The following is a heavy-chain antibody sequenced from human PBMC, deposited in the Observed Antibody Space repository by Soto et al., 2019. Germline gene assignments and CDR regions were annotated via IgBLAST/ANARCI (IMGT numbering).Heavy chain of an antibody. CDR3: ATLQLGREEIFDS. CDR2: ISETSIAI. CDR1: GFNFKTYS. D-gene: IGHD1-1*01. Sequence: EVQLVESGGGLVQPGGSLTLSCAASGFNFKTYSMNWVRQAPGKGLEWVSYISETSIAIYYRDSVKGRCTISRDNARNTLYLQMNSLRDEDTAVYYCATLQLGREEIFDSWGQGTLVTVSS. J-gene: IGHJ4*02. V-gene: IGHV3-48*02.